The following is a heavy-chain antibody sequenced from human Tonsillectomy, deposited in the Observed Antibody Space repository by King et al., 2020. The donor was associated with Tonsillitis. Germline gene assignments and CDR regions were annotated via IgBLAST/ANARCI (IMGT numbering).Heavy chain of an antibody. CDR3: AKDGGGSGARYFFDY. CDR2: ISGSGGST. D-gene: IGHD2-15*01. Sequence: VQLVESGGGLVQPGGSLRLSCAASGFTFDTYAMTWVRQAPGKGLEWVSGISGSGGSTYYADSVKGRFTISRDNSKNTLNLQMNSLRAEDTAVYYCAKDGGGSGARYFFDYWGQGTLVTVSS. J-gene: IGHJ4*02. CDR1: GFTFDTYA. V-gene: IGHV3-23*04.